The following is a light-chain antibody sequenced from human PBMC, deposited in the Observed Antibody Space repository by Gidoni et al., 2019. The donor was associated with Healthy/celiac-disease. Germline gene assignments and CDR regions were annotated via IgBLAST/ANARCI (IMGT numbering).Light chain of an antibody. J-gene: IGKJ5*01. CDR1: QGISSY. V-gene: IGKV1-39*01. Sequence: DIQMTQSPSSLSASVGDRVTIPCRASQGISSYLNWYQQKPGKAPKLLIYAASSLQSGVPSRFRGSGSGTDFTLTISSLQPEDFATYYCQQSYSTPSTFGQGTRLEIK. CDR2: AAS. CDR3: QQSYSTPST.